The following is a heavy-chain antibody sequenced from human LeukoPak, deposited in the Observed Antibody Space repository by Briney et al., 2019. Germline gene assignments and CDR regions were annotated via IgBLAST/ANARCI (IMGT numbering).Heavy chain of an antibody. Sequence: GGSLRLSCAASGFTFSSCAMSWVRQAPGKGLEWVSAISGSGGSTYYADSVKGRFTISRDNSKNTLYLQMNSLRAEDTAVYYCAKVDVDTTYFDYWGQGTLVTVSS. CDR2: ISGSGGST. CDR1: GFTFSSCA. V-gene: IGHV3-23*01. D-gene: IGHD5-18*01. CDR3: AKVDVDTTYFDY. J-gene: IGHJ4*02.